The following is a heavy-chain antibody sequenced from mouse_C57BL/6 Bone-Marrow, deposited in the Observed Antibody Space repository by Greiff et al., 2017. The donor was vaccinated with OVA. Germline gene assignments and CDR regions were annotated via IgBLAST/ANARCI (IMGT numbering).Heavy chain of an antibody. CDR2: ISNLAYSI. D-gene: IGHD2-1*01. CDR1: GFTFSDSG. V-gene: IGHV5-15*01. CDR3: ARRDYGNLFAY. J-gene: IGHJ3*01. Sequence: EVKLMESGGGLVQPGGSLKLSCAASGFTFSDSGMAWVRQAPRKGPEWVAFISNLAYSIYYADTVTGRFTISRENAKNTLYLEMSSLRSEDTAMYYCARRDYGNLFAYWGQGTLVTVAA.